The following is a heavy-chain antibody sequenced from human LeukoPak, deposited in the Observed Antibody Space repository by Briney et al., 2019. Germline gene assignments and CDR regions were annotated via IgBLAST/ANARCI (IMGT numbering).Heavy chain of an antibody. Sequence: GGSLRLSCAASGFTFTSYAMSWVRQAPGKGLEWVSAISGSGGSTYYADSVKGRFTISRDYSKNTLYLQMNSLRAEDTAVYYCANEEDDFWSGSPYYYYYYMDVWGKGTTVTVSS. V-gene: IGHV3-23*01. CDR3: ANEEDDFWSGSPYYYYYYMDV. CDR2: ISGSGGST. J-gene: IGHJ6*03. CDR1: GFTFTSYA. D-gene: IGHD3-3*01.